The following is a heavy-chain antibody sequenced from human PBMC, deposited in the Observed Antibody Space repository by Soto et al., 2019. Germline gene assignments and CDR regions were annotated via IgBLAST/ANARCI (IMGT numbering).Heavy chain of an antibody. CDR2: IIPLFGTP. J-gene: IGHJ4*02. D-gene: IGHD3-10*01. CDR3: ARDRDDYGSGNYYNRIDF. V-gene: IGHV1-69*01. CDR1: GGIFSTLA. Sequence: QVQLVQSGAEVKKPGSSVKVSCKASGGIFSTLAISGCRQAPGQGLGWWGGIIPLFGTPNYAQRFQGRVTITADESTSTAYMELSRLRSEDTAVYYCARDRDDYGSGNYYNRIDFWGQGTLVTVSS.